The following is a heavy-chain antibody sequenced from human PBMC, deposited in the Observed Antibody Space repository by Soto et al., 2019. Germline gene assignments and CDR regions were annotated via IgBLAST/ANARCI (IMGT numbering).Heavy chain of an antibody. Sequence: QVQLVQSGAAVKKPGASVKVSCKASGYTFTTYALHWVRQAPGQRPEWMGWINPASGHTNYSKKFQDRVPITRDTSASTGYMELSSLRSEDTAVYYCGRSVVGATGEILYNAMDVWGQGTTVTVSS. J-gene: IGHJ6*02. V-gene: IGHV1-3*01. CDR1: GYTFTTYA. CDR3: GRSVVGATGEILYNAMDV. CDR2: INPASGHT. D-gene: IGHD1-26*01.